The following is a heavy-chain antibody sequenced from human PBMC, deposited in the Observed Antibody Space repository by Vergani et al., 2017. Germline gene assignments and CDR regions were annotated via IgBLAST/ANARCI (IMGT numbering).Heavy chain of an antibody. Sequence: QESGPVLVKPTETLTLTCTVSGFSLSNARMGVSWIRQPPGKALEWIGEINHSGSTNYNPSLKSRVTISVDTSKNQFSLKLSSVTAADTAVYYCARGRYCSSTSCYHYYYYMDVWGKGTTVTVSS. CDR1: GFSLSNARMG. D-gene: IGHD2-2*01. J-gene: IGHJ6*03. CDR3: ARGRYCSSTSCYHYYYYMDV. V-gene: IGHV4-4*02. CDR2: INHSGST.